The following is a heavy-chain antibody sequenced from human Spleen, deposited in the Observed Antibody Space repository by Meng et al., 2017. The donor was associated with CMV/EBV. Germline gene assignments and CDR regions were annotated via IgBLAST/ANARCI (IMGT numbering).Heavy chain of an antibody. D-gene: IGHD2-2*01. CDR1: GGSISSRAYS. Sequence: SETLSLTCTVSGGSISSRAYSWGWVRQPPGKGLEWIGTIYYSGSAYYNSSLKSQVTISVDTSKNHFSLKLISMTAADTAVYYCARQPYCSSTTCYGNWFDPWGQGTLVTVSS. V-gene: IGHV4-39*01. CDR2: IYYSGSA. J-gene: IGHJ5*02. CDR3: ARQPYCSSTTCYGNWFDP.